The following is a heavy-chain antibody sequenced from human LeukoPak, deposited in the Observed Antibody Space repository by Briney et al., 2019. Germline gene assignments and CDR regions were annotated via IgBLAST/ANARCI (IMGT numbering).Heavy chain of an antibody. D-gene: IGHD3-16*02. Sequence: ASVKVSCKASGYTFTSYDINWVRQATGQGLEWMGWMSPNSGNTGYAQKFQGRVTMTRNTSISTAYMELSSLRSEDTAVYYCARTDYDYVWGSYRYYYYYMDVWGKGTTVTVSS. J-gene: IGHJ6*03. V-gene: IGHV1-8*01. CDR2: MSPNSGNT. CDR1: GYTFTSYD. CDR3: ARTDYDYVWGSYRYYYYYMDV.